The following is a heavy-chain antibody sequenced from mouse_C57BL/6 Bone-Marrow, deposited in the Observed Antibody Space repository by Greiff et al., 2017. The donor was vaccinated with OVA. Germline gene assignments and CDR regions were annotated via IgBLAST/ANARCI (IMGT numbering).Heavy chain of an antibody. CDR3: ARDGYYFFAY. CDR1: GYSITSGYY. CDR2: ISYDGSN. V-gene: IGHV3-6*01. D-gene: IGHD2-3*01. J-gene: IGHJ3*01. Sequence: EVQLQESGPGLVKPSQSLSLTCSVTGYSITSGYYWNWIRQFPGNKLEWMGYISYDGSNNYNPSLKNRISITRDTSKNQFFLKLNSVTTEDTATYYCARDGYYFFAYWGQGTLVTVSA.